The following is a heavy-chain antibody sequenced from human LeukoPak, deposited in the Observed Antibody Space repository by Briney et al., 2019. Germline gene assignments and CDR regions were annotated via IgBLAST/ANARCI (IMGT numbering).Heavy chain of an antibody. CDR3: ARHMGTYFDY. Sequence: GESLQISCKGSGYSFTSYWIGWVRQMPGKGLEWMGVIYPIDSDTKYSPSFQGQVTFSADKSINTAYLQWSSLKASDTAMYYCARHMGTYFDYWGQGTLVTVSS. D-gene: IGHD2-21*01. V-gene: IGHV5-51*01. CDR1: GYSFTSYW. CDR2: IYPIDSDT. J-gene: IGHJ4*02.